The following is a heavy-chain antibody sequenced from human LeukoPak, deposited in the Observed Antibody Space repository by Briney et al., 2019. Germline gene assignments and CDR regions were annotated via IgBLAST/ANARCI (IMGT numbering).Heavy chain of an antibody. J-gene: IGHJ4*02. D-gene: IGHD2-21*02. CDR1: AYSFTSYW. V-gene: IGHV5-51*01. CDR3: VRYCGGDCYSGIDY. CDR2: IYPGDFDT. Sequence: GESLKISCKGSAYSFTSYWIGWVRQMPGTGLEWMGIIYPGDFDTRYSPSFQGQVTISADKSISTAYLQWSNLKASDTAMYYCVRYCGGDCYSGIDYWGQGTLVTVSS.